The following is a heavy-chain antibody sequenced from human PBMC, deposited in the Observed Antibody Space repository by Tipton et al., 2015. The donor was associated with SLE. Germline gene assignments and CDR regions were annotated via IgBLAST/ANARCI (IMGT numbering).Heavy chain of an antibody. CDR2: VYYVGST. CDR1: GDSIGTYY. V-gene: IGHV4-59*01. CDR3: ARHGGAGSSWSMFDY. J-gene: IGHJ4*02. Sequence: TLSLTCTVSGDSIGTYYWNWIRQSPGKGLEWIGNVYYVGSTNYNPSLKGRVTISVATSKNQFSLKLRSVTAADTAVYYCARHGGAGSSWSMFDYWGQGTLVTVSS. D-gene: IGHD6-13*01.